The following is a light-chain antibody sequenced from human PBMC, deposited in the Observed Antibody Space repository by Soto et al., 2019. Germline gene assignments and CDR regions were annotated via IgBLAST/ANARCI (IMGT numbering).Light chain of an antibody. CDR2: KAS. J-gene: IGKJ2*02. CDR3: QQYNGYSGT. CDR1: QSINSW. Sequence: DTQMTQSPSTLSVSVGDRVTITCRASQSINSWLAWYQQKPGKAPKLLIYKASNLESGVPSRFSGSASGTEFTLTISSLQPDDLATYYCQQYNGYSGTFGQGTKLEIK. V-gene: IGKV1-5*03.